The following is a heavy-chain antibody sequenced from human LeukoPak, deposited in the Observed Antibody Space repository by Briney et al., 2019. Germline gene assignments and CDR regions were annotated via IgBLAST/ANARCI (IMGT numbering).Heavy chain of an antibody. CDR1: GFTFSSYS. CDR2: ISSSSSTI. D-gene: IGHD6-6*01. J-gene: IGHJ4*02. V-gene: IGHV3-48*04. CDR3: ARIRAPARPDY. Sequence: GGSLRLSCAASGFTFSSYSMNWVRQAPGKGLEWVSYISSSSSTIYYADSVKGRFTISRDNAKSSLYLQMNSLRAEDTAVYYCARIRAPARPDYWGQGTLVTVSS.